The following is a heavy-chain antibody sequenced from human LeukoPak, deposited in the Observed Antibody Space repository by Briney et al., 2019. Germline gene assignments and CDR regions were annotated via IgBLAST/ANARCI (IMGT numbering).Heavy chain of an antibody. V-gene: IGHV1-69*05. CDR2: IIPIFGTA. D-gene: IGHD2-2*01. CDR1: GGTFSSYA. J-gene: IGHJ6*03. Sequence: GASVKVSCKASGGTFSSYAISWVRQAPGQGLEWMGGIIPIFGTANYAQKFQGRVTITTDESTSTAYMELSSLRSEDTAVYYCARRSDCSSTSCYPPYYYYMDVWGKGTTVTVSS. CDR3: ARRSDCSSTSCYPPYYYYMDV.